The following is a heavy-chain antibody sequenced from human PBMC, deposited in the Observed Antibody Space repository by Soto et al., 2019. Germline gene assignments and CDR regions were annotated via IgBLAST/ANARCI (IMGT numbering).Heavy chain of an antibody. J-gene: IGHJ4*02. CDR3: AKMGDSSGYDFFDY. D-gene: IGHD3-22*01. CDR1: GFTFTTYG. CDR2: ISYDGRNK. V-gene: IGHV3-30*18. Sequence: QVQLVESGGGVVQPGRSLRLSCAASGFTFTTYGMHWLRQAPAKGLEWVAVISYDGRNKYYADSVKGRFTISRDNSKNTVYLQMNSLRVEDTAVYYCAKMGDSSGYDFFDYWGQGTLVSVFS.